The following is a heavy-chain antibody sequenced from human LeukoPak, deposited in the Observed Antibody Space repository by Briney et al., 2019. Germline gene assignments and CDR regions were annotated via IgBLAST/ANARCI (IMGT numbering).Heavy chain of an antibody. CDR2: IHPADSDT. CDR1: GYRFASYW. D-gene: IGHD2-15*01. J-gene: IGHJ6*03. V-gene: IGHV5-51*01. Sequence: GESLKISCEGSGYRFASYWIGWVRQMPGKGLEWMGIIHPADSDTRYGPSFQGQVTISVDESTSTAYLQWSSLKASDTAIYYCAGRVVVAVNSKSYNYYYYMDVWDKGTTVTVSS. CDR3: AGRVVVAVNSKSYNYYYYMDV.